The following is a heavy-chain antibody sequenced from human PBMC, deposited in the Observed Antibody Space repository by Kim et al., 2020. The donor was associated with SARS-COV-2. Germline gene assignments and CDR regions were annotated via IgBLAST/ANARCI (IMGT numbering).Heavy chain of an antibody. D-gene: IGHD3-10*01. CDR3: ARGVTMVRGVIIGFSWYFDL. J-gene: IGHJ2*01. V-gene: IGHV4-61*01. CDR2: IYYSGST. CDR1: GGSVSSGSYY. Sequence: SETLSLTCTVSGGSVSSGSYYWSWFRQPPGKGLEWIGYIYYSGSTNYNPSLKSRVTISVDTSKNQFSLKLSSVTAADTAVYYCARGVTMVRGVIIGFSWYFDLWGRGTLVTVSS.